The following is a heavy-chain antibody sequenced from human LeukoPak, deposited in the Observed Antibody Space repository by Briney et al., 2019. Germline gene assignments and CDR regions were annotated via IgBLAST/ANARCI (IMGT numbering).Heavy chain of an antibody. V-gene: IGHV4-39*01. Sequence: SETLSLTCTVSGGSINSSSYYWGWIRQPPGKGLEWIGSIFYSGNTYDNPSLKSRVTISVDTSKNQFSLKLNSVTAADTAVYYCVRHRSKWLQSSFDYWGQGTLVTVSS. J-gene: IGHJ4*02. CDR3: VRHRSKWLQSSFDY. CDR2: IFYSGNT. CDR1: GGSINSSSYY. D-gene: IGHD5-24*01.